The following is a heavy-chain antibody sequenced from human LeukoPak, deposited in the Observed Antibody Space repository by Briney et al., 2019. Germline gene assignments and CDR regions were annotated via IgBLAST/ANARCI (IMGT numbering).Heavy chain of an antibody. J-gene: IGHJ4*02. D-gene: IGHD6-19*01. CDR2: INHSGST. V-gene: IGHV4-34*01. CDR1: GGSFSGYY. CDR3: ARGSRIAVAGTWGY. Sequence: SETLSLTCAVYGGSFSGYYWSWIRQPPGKGLEWIGEINHSGSTNYNPSLKSRVTISVDTSKNQCSLKLSSVTAADTAVYYCARGSRIAVAGTWGYWGQGTLVTVSS.